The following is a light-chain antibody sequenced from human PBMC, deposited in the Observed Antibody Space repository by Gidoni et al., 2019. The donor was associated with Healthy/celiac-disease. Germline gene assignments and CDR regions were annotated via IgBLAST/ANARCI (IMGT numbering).Light chain of an antibody. CDR2: AAA. J-gene: IGKJ1*01. CDR3: QQSYSTPRT. Sequence: DNQMTKSPSSLSASVGDRVTITCRASQSISTYLNWYQQKPGKAPKLLIYAAASLQSGVPSSFSGSGSGADFPLTISSLQPEDFATYYCQQSYSTPRTFGQGTKVEIK. CDR1: QSISTY. V-gene: IGKV1-39*01.